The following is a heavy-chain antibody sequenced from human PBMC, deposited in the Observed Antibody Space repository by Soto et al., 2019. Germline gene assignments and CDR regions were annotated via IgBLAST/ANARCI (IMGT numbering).Heavy chain of an antibody. CDR3: GDMGVVTVLGVVIARFDH. V-gene: IGHV4-39*01. CDR1: GGSISSSSYY. J-gene: IGHJ5*02. D-gene: IGHD2-21*01. CDR2: IYYSGST. Sequence: SETLSLTCTVSGGSISSSSYYWGWIRQPPGKGLEWIGSIYYSGSTYYNPSLKSRVTISVDTSKNQFSLKLSSVTAADTAVYYCGDMGVVTVLGVVIARFDHWGQGTLVTVSS.